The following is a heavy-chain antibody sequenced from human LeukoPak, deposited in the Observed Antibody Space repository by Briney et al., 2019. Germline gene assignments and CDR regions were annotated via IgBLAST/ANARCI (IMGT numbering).Heavy chain of an antibody. V-gene: IGHV3-21*01. CDR2: ISSSSSYI. CDR1: GFTFSSYS. CDR3: ASGLDLRYFDWSPSGLGY. J-gene: IGHJ4*02. Sequence: KSGGSLRLSCAASGFTFSSYSMNWVRQAPGKGLXXXXSISSSSSYIYYADSVKGRFTISRDNAKNSLYLQMNSLRAEDTAVYCCASGLDLRYFDWSPSGLGYWGQGTLVTVSS. D-gene: IGHD3-9*01.